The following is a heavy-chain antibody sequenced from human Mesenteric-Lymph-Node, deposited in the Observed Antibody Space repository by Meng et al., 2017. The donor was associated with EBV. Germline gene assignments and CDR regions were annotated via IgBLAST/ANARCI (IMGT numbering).Heavy chain of an antibody. CDR1: GFTFSSYD. V-gene: IGHV3-21*01. CDR3: ATHQDLGDLSFSLDH. J-gene: IGHJ4*02. CDR2: ISGSSPYT. Sequence: EVDWVGVGGGRASPGGSLSLSCAASGFTFSSYDMNWVRQVPGKGLEWVASISGSSPYTYYVDSVKGRFTISRDNAKNSLSLEMNSLRADDTAIYYCATHQDLGDLSFSLDHWGQGTLVTVSS. D-gene: IGHD3-16*02.